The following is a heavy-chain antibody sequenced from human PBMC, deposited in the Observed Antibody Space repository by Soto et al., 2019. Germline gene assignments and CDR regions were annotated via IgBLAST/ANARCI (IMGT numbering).Heavy chain of an antibody. Sequence: GESLKVSWKGSGYSFTSYWIGWVRQMPGKGLEWMGIIYPGDSDTRYSPSFQGQVTISADKSISTAYLQWSSLKASDTAMYYCARQKRDNIVVVPAAIHYYYYMDVWGKGTTVTVSS. CDR2: IYPGDSDT. J-gene: IGHJ6*03. D-gene: IGHD2-2*01. V-gene: IGHV5-51*01. CDR3: ARQKRDNIVVVPAAIHYYYYMDV. CDR1: GYSFTSYW.